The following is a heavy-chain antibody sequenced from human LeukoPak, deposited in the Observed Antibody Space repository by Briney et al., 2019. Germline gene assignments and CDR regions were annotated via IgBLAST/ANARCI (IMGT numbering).Heavy chain of an antibody. V-gene: IGHV1-8*01. J-gene: IGHJ6*03. D-gene: IGHD1-7*01. Sequence: GASVKVSCKASGDTFTSYDINWVRQATGQGLEWMGWMNPNSGNTGYAQKFQGRVVMTRNTSISTAYMELSSLRSEDTAVYYCVRQKLELRDYYYMDVWGKGTTVTVSS. CDR2: MNPNSGNT. CDR1: GDTFTSYD. CDR3: VRQKLELRDYYYMDV.